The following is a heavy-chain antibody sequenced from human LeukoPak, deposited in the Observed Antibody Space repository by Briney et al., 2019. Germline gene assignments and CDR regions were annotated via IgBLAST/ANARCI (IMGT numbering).Heavy chain of an antibody. D-gene: IGHD6-13*01. CDR3: ATAVGIAAAGSGLFDP. CDR1: GYTLTELS. J-gene: IGHJ5*02. V-gene: IGHV1-24*01. CDR2: FYPEDGET. Sequence: ASVKVSCKVSGYTLTELSMHWVRQAPGKGLEWMGGFYPEDGETIYAQKFQGSVTMTEDTSTDTAYMELSSVRSEDTAVYYCATAVGIAAAGSGLFDPWGQGTLVTVSS.